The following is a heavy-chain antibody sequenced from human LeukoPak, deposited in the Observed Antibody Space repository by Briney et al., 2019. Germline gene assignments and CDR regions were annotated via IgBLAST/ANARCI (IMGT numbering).Heavy chain of an antibody. Sequence: ASVRVSCKTSGYSFTDYYIHWVRQAPGQGLEWMGWINTKSGRTSSARKFQGRVTMTRDPSITTVYMDMAWLTSDDTAIYFCARTDFIDAGPYLIGPWGQGTLVTVSS. CDR1: GYSFTDYY. V-gene: IGHV1-2*02. CDR3: ARTDFIDAGPYLIGP. CDR2: INTKSGRT. D-gene: IGHD3-3*01. J-gene: IGHJ5*02.